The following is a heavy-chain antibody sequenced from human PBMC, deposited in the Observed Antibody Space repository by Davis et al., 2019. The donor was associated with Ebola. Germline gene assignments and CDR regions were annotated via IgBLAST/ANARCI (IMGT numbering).Heavy chain of an antibody. D-gene: IGHD6-6*01. CDR3: AREDSSSSFNYYYGMDV. CDR2: IYSGGST. V-gene: IGHV3-53*01. Sequence: GGSLRLSCAASGFTVSSNYMSWVRQAPGKGLEWVSVIYSGGSTYYADSVKGRFTISRDNSKNTLYLHMNSLRAEDTAVYYCAREDSSSSFNYYYGMDVWGQGTTVTVSS. CDR1: GFTVSSNY. J-gene: IGHJ6*02.